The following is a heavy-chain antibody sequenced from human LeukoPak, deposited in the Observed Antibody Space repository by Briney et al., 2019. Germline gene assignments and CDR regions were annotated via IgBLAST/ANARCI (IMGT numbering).Heavy chain of an antibody. CDR3: TRDNSCSSSSWGNSYMDV. J-gene: IGHJ6*03. Sequence: GASVKVSCKASRYTYTGYYLHWVRQAPGQGLEWMGWINPNSGVTNYPQRFQGRVTMTRDTSISTAYMELNSLKSDDPAVYYCTRDNSCSSSSWGNSYMDVWGKGSTVTVAS. D-gene: IGHD2-2*01. CDR2: INPNSGVT. V-gene: IGHV1-2*02. CDR1: RYTYTGYY.